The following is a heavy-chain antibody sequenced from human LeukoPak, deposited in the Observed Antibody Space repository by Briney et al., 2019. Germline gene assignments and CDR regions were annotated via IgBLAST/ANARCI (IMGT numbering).Heavy chain of an antibody. V-gene: IGHV1-69*04. J-gene: IGHJ4*02. D-gene: IGHD5-24*01. Sequence: ASVKVSCKASGGTFSSYAIGWVRQAPGQGLEWMGRIIPILGIANYAQKFQGRVTITADKSTSTAYMELSSLRSEDTAVYYCAREGWLQHYFDYWGQGTLVTVSS. CDR2: IIPILGIA. CDR1: GGTFSSYA. CDR3: AREGWLQHYFDY.